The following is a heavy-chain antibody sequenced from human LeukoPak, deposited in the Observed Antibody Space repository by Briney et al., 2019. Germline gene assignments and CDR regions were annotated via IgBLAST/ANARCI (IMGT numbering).Heavy chain of an antibody. J-gene: IGHJ6*02. V-gene: IGHV3-23*01. CDR3: ANGDGDYVLGHHYYYYGMDV. D-gene: IGHD4-17*01. CDR2: ISGSGGST. CDR1: GFTFSSYA. Sequence: GGSLRLSCAASGFTFSSYAMSWVRQAPGKGLEWVSAISGSGGSTYYADSVKGRFTISRDNSKNTLYLQMNSLRAEDTAVYYRANGDGDYVLGHHYYYYGMDVWGQGTTVTVSS.